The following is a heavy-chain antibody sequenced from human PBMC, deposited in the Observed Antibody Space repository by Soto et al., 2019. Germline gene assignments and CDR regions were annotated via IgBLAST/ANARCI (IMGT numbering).Heavy chain of an antibody. CDR2: IDPGGGGT. D-gene: IGHD4-17*01. V-gene: IGHV1-24*01. Sequence: ASVKVSCKVSGYTLTELSMHWVRQAPGKGLEWMGGIDPGGGGTSYAQKFQGRVTMTRDTSTSTVYMELSSLRSEDTAVYYCARDFYGDYDGLDYWGQGTLVTVSS. CDR3: ARDFYGDYDGLDY. CDR1: GYTLTELS. J-gene: IGHJ4*02.